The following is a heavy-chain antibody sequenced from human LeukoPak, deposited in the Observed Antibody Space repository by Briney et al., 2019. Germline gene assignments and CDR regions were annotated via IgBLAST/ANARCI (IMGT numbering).Heavy chain of an antibody. D-gene: IGHD6-13*01. CDR2: IHYSGST. CDR1: GVSISSYY. Sequence: SETLSLTCTVSGVSISSYYWSWIRQPPGKELEWIGYIHYSGSTNYNPSLKSRVTMTVDTSKNQFSLKLTSVTAADTAVYYCARGGSTSSWPFYYWGQGTLVTVSS. V-gene: IGHV4-59*01. CDR3: ARGGSTSSWPFYY. J-gene: IGHJ4*02.